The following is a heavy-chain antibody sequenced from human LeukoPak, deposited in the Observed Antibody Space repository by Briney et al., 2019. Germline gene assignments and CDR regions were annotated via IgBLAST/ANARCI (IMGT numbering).Heavy chain of an antibody. CDR1: GGSISSGGYY. J-gene: IGHJ4*02. V-gene: IGHV4-31*03. CDR3: ARSQRGYCSGGSCSADY. CDR2: IYYSGST. Sequence: SQTLSLTCTVSGGSISSGGYYWSWTRQHPGKGLEWIGYIYYSGSTYYNPSLKSRVTISVDTSKNQFSLKLRSVTAADTAVYYCARSQRGYCSGGSCSADYWGQGTLVIVSS. D-gene: IGHD2-15*01.